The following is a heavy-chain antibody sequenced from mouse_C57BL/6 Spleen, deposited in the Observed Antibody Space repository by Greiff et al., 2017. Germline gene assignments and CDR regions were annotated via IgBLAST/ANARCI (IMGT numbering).Heavy chain of an antibody. J-gene: IGHJ2*01. CDR2: INPSTGGT. D-gene: IGHD1-1*01. CDR3: ARDYYGSSH. CDR1: GYSFTGYY. Sequence: VQLQQSGPELVKPGASVKISCKASGYSFTGYYMNWVKQSPEKSLEWIGEINPSTGGTTYNQKFKAKATLTVDKSSSTAYMQLKSLTSEDSAVYYCARDYYGSSHWGQGTTLTVSS. V-gene: IGHV1-42*01.